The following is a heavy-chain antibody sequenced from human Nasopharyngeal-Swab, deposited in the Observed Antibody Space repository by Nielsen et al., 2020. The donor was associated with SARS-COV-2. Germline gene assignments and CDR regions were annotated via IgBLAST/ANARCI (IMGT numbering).Heavy chain of an antibody. D-gene: IGHD6-19*01. CDR2: ISSSGSTI. Sequence: GESLKISCAASGFTFSDYYMSWIRQAPGKGLEWVSYISSSGSTIYYADSVKGRFTISRDNAKKSLYLQMNSLRAEDTAVYYCARAKRGSGPCDYWGQGTLVTVSS. CDR1: GFTFSDYY. CDR3: ARAKRGSGPCDY. V-gene: IGHV3-11*04. J-gene: IGHJ4*02.